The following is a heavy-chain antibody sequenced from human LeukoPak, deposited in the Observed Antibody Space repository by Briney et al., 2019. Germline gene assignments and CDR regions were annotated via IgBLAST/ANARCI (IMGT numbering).Heavy chain of an antibody. V-gene: IGHV3-30-3*01. CDR3: ARDHDSSGYYDY. D-gene: IGHD3-22*01. J-gene: IGHJ4*02. CDR2: ISYDGSNE. CDR1: GFTFSSYA. Sequence: GGSLRLSCAASGFTFSSYAMHWVRQAPGKGLEWVAVISYDGSNEYYADSVKGRFTISRDNSKNTLYLQMNSLRAEDTAVYYCARDHDSSGYYDYWGQGTLVTVSS.